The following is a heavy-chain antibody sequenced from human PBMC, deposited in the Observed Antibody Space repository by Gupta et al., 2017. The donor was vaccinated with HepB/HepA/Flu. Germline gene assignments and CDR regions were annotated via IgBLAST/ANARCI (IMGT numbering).Heavy chain of an antibody. V-gene: IGHV3-9*01. Sequence: EVQLVESGGGLVQRGRYLRLSCAASGFTFDAYDQHWVRQAPGKGLEWVSGISWNRGSIGDADSVKGRFTISRDNAKNSLYLQMNSLRAEDTALYYCAKDRVAVAKYGMDVWGQGTTVTVSS. CDR2: ISWNRGSI. D-gene: IGHD6-19*01. CDR3: AKDRVAVAKYGMDV. CDR1: GFTFDAYD. J-gene: IGHJ6*02.